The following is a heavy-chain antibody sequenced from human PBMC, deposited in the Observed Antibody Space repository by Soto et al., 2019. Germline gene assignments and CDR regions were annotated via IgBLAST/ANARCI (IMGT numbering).Heavy chain of an antibody. CDR2: IWYDGSNK. CDR1: GFTFSSYG. V-gene: IGHV3-33*01. CDR3: ARDGAVLLWFGEPLTLRKGGYYGMDV. Sequence: GGSLRLSCAASGFTFSSYGMHWVRQAPGKGLEWVAVIWYDGSNKYYADSVKGRFTISRDNSKNTLYLQMNSLRAEDTAVYYCARDGAVLLWFGEPLTLRKGGYYGMDVWGQGTTVTVSS. D-gene: IGHD3-10*01. J-gene: IGHJ6*02.